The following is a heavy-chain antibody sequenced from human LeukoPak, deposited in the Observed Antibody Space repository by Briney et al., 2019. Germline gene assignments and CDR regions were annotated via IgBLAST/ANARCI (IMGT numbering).Heavy chain of an antibody. CDR3: ARAGYSSSWYPYYFDY. D-gene: IGHD6-13*01. CDR1: GFTFSSYS. V-gene: IGHV3-21*01. J-gene: IGHJ4*02. Sequence: GGSLRLSCAASGFTFSSYSMNWVRQAPGKGLEWVSSISSSSSYIYYADSVKGRFTISRDNAKNSLYRQMNSLRAEDTAVYYCARAGYSSSWYPYYFDYWGQGTLVTVSS. CDR2: ISSSSSYI.